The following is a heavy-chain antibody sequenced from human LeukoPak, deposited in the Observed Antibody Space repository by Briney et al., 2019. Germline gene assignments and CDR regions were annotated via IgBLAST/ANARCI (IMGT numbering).Heavy chain of an antibody. Sequence: SETLSLTCTVSGGSISSYYWSWIRQPAGKGLEWIGRIYTSGSTNYNPSLKSRVTMSVDTSKNQFSLKLSSVTAADTAVYYCAREGDIVVVPAARSPQYNWFDPWGQGTLVTVSS. J-gene: IGHJ5*02. CDR2: IYTSGST. CDR1: GGSISSYY. D-gene: IGHD2-2*01. CDR3: AREGDIVVVPAARSPQYNWFDP. V-gene: IGHV4-4*07.